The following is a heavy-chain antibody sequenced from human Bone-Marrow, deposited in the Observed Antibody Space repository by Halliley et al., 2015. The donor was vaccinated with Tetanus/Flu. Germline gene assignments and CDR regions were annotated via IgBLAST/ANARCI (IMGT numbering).Heavy chain of an antibody. D-gene: IGHD3-10*01. CDR2: MHHSGSS. CDR3: AREGGGSAGAFDI. V-gene: IGHV4-31*03. J-gene: IGHJ3*02. CDR1: GDSISSGYYF. Sequence: TLPLTCTVSGDSISSGYYFWSWVRQHPGKGLEWIGYMHHSGSSFYSASLKSRIAMSVDTSKNQFSLKLTGVTAADTAVYYCAREGGGSAGAFDIWGQGTMVTVSS.